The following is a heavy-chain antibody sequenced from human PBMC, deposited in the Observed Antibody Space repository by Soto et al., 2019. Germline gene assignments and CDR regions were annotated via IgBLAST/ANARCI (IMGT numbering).Heavy chain of an antibody. Sequence: ASVKVSCKASGYTFTRYGISWVRQAPRQGLEWMGWISGYNGDTTYAQKFQGRVTMTIDTSTSTAYMELRSLTSDDTAVYYCAKNGQPPYYYYGLDVWGQGTKVTVSS. D-gene: IGHD2-8*01. J-gene: IGHJ6*02. CDR2: ISGYNGDT. CDR3: AKNGQPPYYYYGLDV. CDR1: GYTFTRYG. V-gene: IGHV1-18*01.